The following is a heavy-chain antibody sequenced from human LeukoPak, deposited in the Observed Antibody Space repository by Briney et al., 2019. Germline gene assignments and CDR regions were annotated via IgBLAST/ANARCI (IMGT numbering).Heavy chain of an antibody. Sequence: GGSLRLSCAASGFTFSDHYMDWVRQAPGKGLEWVARIRNKVTSYSTTYAASVEGRFTISRGDSKNSLYLQMISLTPEDTALYYCSRAQSRGDYFDYWGQGALVTVSS. CDR2: IRNKVTSYST. CDR1: GFTFSDHY. J-gene: IGHJ4*02. CDR3: SRAQSRGDYFDY. D-gene: IGHD2-15*01. V-gene: IGHV3-72*01.